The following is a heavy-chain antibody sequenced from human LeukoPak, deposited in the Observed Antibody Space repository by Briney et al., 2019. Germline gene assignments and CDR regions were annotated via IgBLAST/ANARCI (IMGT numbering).Heavy chain of an antibody. CDR3: ARDRGFMVRGSRRGYDDYYYYMDV. J-gene: IGHJ6*03. V-gene: IGHV4-59*12. CDR2: IYYSGST. D-gene: IGHD3-10*01. CDR1: GYSISSSYY. Sequence: SETLSLTCTVSGYSISSSYYWSWIRQPPGKGLEWIGYIYYSGSTNYNPSLKSRVTISVDTSKNQFSLKLSSVTAADTAVYYCARDRGFMVRGSRRGYDDYYYYMDVWGKGTTVTISS.